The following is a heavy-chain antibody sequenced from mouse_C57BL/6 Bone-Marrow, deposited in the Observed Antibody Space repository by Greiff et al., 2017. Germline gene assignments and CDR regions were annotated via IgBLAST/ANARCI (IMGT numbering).Heavy chain of an antibody. V-gene: IGHV1-26*01. J-gene: IGHJ2*01. CDR3: ARDYYGSSWYFDY. CDR2: INPNNGGT. CDR1: GYTFTDYY. Sequence: VQLQQSGPELVKPGASVKISCKASGYTFTDYYMNWVKQSHGKSLEWIGYINPNNGGTSYNQKLKGKATLTVDKSSSTAYMELRSLTSEDSAVYYWARDYYGSSWYFDYWGQGTILTVSS. D-gene: IGHD1-1*01.